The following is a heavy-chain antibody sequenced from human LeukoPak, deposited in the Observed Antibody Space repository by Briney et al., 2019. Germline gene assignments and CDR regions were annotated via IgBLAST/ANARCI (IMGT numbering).Heavy chain of an antibody. CDR3: ARDLFNGPPRFDY. Sequence: SETLSLTCTVSGGSISSYYWSWIRQPPGKGLEWIGYIYTSGSTNYNPSLKSRVTISVDTSKNQFSLKLSSVTAADTAVYYCARDLFNGPPRFDYWGQGTLVTVSS. J-gene: IGHJ4*02. CDR2: IYTSGST. CDR1: GGSISSYY. D-gene: IGHD2-8*01. V-gene: IGHV4-4*09.